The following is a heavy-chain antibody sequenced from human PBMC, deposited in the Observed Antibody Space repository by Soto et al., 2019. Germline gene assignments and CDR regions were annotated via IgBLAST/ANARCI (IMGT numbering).Heavy chain of an antibody. J-gene: IGHJ4*02. CDR1: GFTFSSYA. CDR2: ISGSGGST. Sequence: EVQLLESGGGLVQPGGSLRLSCAASGFTFSSYAMSWVRQAPGKGLEWVSGISGSGGSTYYADSAKGRFTISRDNAKNSLYLQMNSLRAEDTAVYYCARDSSALHWGQGTLVTVSS. V-gene: IGHV3-23*01. CDR3: ARDSSALH.